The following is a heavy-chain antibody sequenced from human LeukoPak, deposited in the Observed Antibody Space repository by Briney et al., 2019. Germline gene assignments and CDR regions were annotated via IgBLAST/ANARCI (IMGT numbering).Heavy chain of an antibody. V-gene: IGHV3-23*01. CDR1: GFTFSSYA. Sequence: QTGGSLRHSCAASGFTFSSYAMSWVRQAPGKGLEWVSAISGSGGSTYYADSVKGRFTISRDNSKNTLYLQMNSLRAEDTAVYYCAKAGVCDRNSICYFDYWGQGTLVTVSS. CDR3: AKAGVCDRNSICYFDY. D-gene: IGHD4-23*01. J-gene: IGHJ4*02. CDR2: ISGSGGST.